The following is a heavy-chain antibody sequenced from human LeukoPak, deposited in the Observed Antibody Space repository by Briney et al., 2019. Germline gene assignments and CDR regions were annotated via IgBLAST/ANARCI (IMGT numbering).Heavy chain of an antibody. CDR1: GFTFDDFA. V-gene: IGHV3-43*02. D-gene: IGHD2-2*01. J-gene: IGHJ5*02. CDR3: ARDRYCSYTTCHGWFDP. CDR2: ISGDGGST. Sequence: GGSLRLSCAASGFTFDDFAMHWVRQAPGKGLEWVSLISGDGGSTYYADSVKGRFTISRDNSKNSLYLQMNSLRTEDTALYYCARDRYCSYTTCHGWFDPWGQGTLVTVSS.